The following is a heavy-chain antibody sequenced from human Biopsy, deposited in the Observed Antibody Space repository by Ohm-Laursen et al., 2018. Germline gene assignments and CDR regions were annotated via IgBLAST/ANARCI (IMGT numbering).Heavy chain of an antibody. CDR2: ISPYNDKT. CDR3: ARVFCTSTTCYGLLDN. Sequence: SVKVSCKASGYTFTSYDISWVRRAPGQGLEWMGWISPYNDKTSYPPKLQDRVTMTADTSTNTAHMELRSLRSDDTAVYYCARVFCTSTTCYGLLDNWGQGAVVTVSS. V-gene: IGHV1-18*01. CDR1: GYTFTSYD. J-gene: IGHJ4*02. D-gene: IGHD2/OR15-2a*01.